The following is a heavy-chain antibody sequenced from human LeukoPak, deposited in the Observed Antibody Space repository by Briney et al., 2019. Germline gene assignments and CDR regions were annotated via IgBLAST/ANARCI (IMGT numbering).Heavy chain of an antibody. CDR2: IHDNGDS. V-gene: IGHV4-4*07. CDR3: ARTPSGGGGTCPSDH. D-gene: IGHD2-15*01. CDR1: GGTISGYF. J-gene: IGHJ4*02. Sequence: SETLSLTCTVSGGTISGYFWSWIRQPAGKGLEWIGRIHDNGDSNHNPSLKGRITMALDTSGNQVSLKLTSVNAADTAVYYCARTPSGGGGTCPSDHWGPGNLVTVSS.